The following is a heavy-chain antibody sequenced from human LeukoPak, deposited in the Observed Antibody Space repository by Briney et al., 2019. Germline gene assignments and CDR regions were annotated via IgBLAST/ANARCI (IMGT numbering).Heavy chain of an antibody. J-gene: IGHJ4*02. D-gene: IGHD4-11*01. CDR2: IWYDGSNK. Sequence: PGGSLRLSCAASGFTFNNYGMHWVRQAPDKGLEWVAVIWYDGSNKYYADSVKGRFTISRDSSENTLYLQMNSLRAEDTAVYYCARTNERYSNYKLFDYWGQGTLVTVSS. V-gene: IGHV3-33*01. CDR3: ARTNERYSNYKLFDY. CDR1: GFTFNNYG.